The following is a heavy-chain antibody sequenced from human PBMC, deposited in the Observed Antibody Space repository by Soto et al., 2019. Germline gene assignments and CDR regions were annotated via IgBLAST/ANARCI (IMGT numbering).Heavy chain of an antibody. CDR1: GFTFSSYA. D-gene: IGHD2-15*01. CDR2: ISGSGGST. J-gene: IGHJ6*02. V-gene: IGHV3-23*01. CDR3: AKGETTVVTAYPDYGMDV. Sequence: EVQLLESGGGLVQPGGSLRLSCAASGFTFSSYAMSWVRQAPGKGLEWVSAISGSGGSTYYADSVKGRFTISRDNSKNTLYLQMNSLRAEDTAVYYCAKGETTVVTAYPDYGMDVWGQGTTVTVSS.